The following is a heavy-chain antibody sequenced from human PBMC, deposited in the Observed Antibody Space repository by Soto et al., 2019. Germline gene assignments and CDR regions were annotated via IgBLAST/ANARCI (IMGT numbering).Heavy chain of an antibody. CDR2: ISHSGST. J-gene: IGHJ6*03. CDR3: ARGPYGSGIRSPYYNYYMDV. CDR1: GGSFSGYY. V-gene: IGHV4-34*01. D-gene: IGHD3-10*01. Sequence: QVQLQQWGAGLLKPSESLSLTCAVHGGSFSGYYWSWIRQSPGKGLEWIGEISHSGSTNYNPSLKSRVTISLDTSKTQFSLKLSLVTAADTAVYYCARGPYGSGIRSPYYNYYMDVWGKGTTVTVSS.